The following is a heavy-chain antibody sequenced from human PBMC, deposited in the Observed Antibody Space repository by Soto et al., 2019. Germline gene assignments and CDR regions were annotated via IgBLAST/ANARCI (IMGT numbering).Heavy chain of an antibody. Sequence: GGSLRLSCAASGFTFNSYAMSWVRQAPGKGLEWVSAIGSDGTAIQYADSVKGRFTISKDNSKDMLYLQMNSLRAEDAAVYYCARPGLTVPGTRYFDHWGQGALVTVSS. V-gene: IGHV3-23*05. J-gene: IGHJ4*02. D-gene: IGHD6-19*01. CDR1: GFTFNSYA. CDR3: ARPGLTVPGTRYFDH. CDR2: IGSDGTAI.